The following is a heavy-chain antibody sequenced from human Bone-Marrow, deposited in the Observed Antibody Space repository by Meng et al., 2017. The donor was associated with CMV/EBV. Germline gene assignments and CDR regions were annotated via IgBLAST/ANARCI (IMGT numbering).Heavy chain of an antibody. Sequence: GESLKISCAASGFTFSSYAMSWVRQAPGKGLECVSAISGSGGSTYYADSVNGRFTISRDNSKNTLYLQITSLRAEDTAVYYCARETSVPIVGSTGYYYYGRDVWGQGNTV. CDR1: GFTFSSYA. D-gene: IGHD1-26*01. CDR3: ARETSVPIVGSTGYYYYGRDV. CDR2: ISGSGGST. J-gene: IGHJ6*02. V-gene: IGHV3-23*01.